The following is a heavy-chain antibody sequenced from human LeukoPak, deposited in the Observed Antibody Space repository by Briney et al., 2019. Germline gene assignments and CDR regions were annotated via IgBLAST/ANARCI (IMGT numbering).Heavy chain of an antibody. V-gene: IGHV1-46*01. Sequence: GESLKISCKASGYTFTSYYMHWVRQAPGQGLEWMGIINPSGGSTSYAQKFQGRVTMTRDTSTSTVYMELSSLRSEDTAVYYCARDSFVWFGDREFWGQGTLVTVSS. CDR1: GYTFTSYY. J-gene: IGHJ4*02. CDR3: ARDSFVWFGDREF. CDR2: INPSGGST. D-gene: IGHD3-10*01.